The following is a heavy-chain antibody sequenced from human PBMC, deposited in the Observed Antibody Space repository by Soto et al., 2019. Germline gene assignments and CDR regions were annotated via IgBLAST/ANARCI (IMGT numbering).Heavy chain of an antibody. CDR3: ARDIGYVGWLFSFFPWSASDV. J-gene: IGHJ6*02. Sequence: QPGGSLRLSCAASGFTFSSYGMHWVRQAPGKGLEWVAVIWYDGSNKYYADSVKGRFTISRDNSKNTLYLQMNSLRAEDTAVYYCARDIGYVGWLFSFFPWSASDVWGPGTTVTVSS. D-gene: IGHD3-9*01. V-gene: IGHV3-33*01. CDR2: IWYDGSNK. CDR1: GFTFSSYG.